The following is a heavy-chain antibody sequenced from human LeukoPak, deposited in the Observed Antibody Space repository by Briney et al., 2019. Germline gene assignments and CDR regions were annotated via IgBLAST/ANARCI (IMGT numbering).Heavy chain of an antibody. J-gene: IGHJ4*02. CDR3: ARQVRYFDY. CDR2: IYYSGST. CDR1: GGSISSSSYY. V-gene: IGHV4-61*05. Sequence: SETLSLTCTVSGGSISSSSYYWGWIRQPPGKGLEWIGYIYYSGSTNYNPSLKSRVTISVDTSKNQFSLKLSSVTAADTAVYYCARQVRYFDYWGQGTLVTVSS. D-gene: IGHD3-10*01.